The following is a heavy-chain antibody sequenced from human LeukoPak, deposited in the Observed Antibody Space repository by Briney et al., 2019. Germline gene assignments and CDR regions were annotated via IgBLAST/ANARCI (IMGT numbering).Heavy chain of an antibody. CDR3: ARDRDSGWYYY. CDR2: ISSSSSYI. Sequence: GGSLRLSCAASGFTFSSYSMNWVRQAPGKGLEWVSSISSSSSYIYYADSVEGRFTISRDNAKNSLYLQMNSLRAEDTAVYYCARDRDSGWYYYWGQGTLVTVSS. D-gene: IGHD6-19*01. CDR1: GFTFSSYS. J-gene: IGHJ4*02. V-gene: IGHV3-21*01.